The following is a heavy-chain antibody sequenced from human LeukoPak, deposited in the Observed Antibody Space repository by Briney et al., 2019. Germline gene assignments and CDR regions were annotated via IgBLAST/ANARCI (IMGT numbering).Heavy chain of an antibody. CDR3: AKPPMVRGDCY. CDR1: GYTSTSYY. J-gene: IGHJ4*02. CDR2: ISPSGGST. Sequence: ASVKVSCKASGYTSTSYYMHWVRQAPGQGPEWMGVISPSGGSTTYAQKFQGRVTLTRDMSTSTDYLELSSLRSEDTAVYYCAKPPMVRGDCYWGQGTLVTVSS. V-gene: IGHV1-46*01. D-gene: IGHD3-10*01.